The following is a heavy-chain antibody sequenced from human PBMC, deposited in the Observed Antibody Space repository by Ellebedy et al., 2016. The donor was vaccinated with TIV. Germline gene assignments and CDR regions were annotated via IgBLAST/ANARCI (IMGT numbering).Heavy chain of an antibody. J-gene: IGHJ4*02. Sequence: SVKVSXXASGDTFGSYALSWVRQAPGQGLEWMGGVIPIFDAANYAQKFQGRVTITADESTSTAYMELSSLRSEDTAVYYCAREAGNYAHFDYWGQGTLVIVSS. CDR1: GDTFGSYA. D-gene: IGHD1-7*01. CDR3: AREAGNYAHFDY. CDR2: VIPIFDAA. V-gene: IGHV1-69*13.